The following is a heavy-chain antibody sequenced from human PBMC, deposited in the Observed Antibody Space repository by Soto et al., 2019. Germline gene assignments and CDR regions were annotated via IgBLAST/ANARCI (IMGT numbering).Heavy chain of an antibody. V-gene: IGHV2-5*01. CDR3: AHRGWHACFDF. CDR2: IYWNDDK. D-gene: IGHD6-19*01. Sequence: QITLKESGPPLVKPTQTLTVTCTFSGFSLTTTGVAVGWIRQPPGKALEWLALIYWNDDKRYNPSLRTRLTITKDTSKNQVVLTMTNMDPVDTGTYYCAHRGWHACFDFWGQGALVTVSS. CDR1: GFSLTTTGVA. J-gene: IGHJ4*02.